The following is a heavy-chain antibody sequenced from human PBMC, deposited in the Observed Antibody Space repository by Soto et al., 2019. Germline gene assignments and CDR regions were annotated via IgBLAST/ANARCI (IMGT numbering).Heavy chain of an antibody. J-gene: IGHJ3*02. D-gene: IGHD3-16*02. Sequence: ASVKVSCTASGYTFTSYGISWVRQAPGQGLEWMGWISAYNGNTNYAQKLQGRVTMTTDTSTSTAYMELRSLRSDDTAVYYCARMLITFGGVIVRDAFDIWGQGTMVTVS. CDR1: GYTFTSYG. CDR3: ARMLITFGGVIVRDAFDI. V-gene: IGHV1-18*01. CDR2: ISAYNGNT.